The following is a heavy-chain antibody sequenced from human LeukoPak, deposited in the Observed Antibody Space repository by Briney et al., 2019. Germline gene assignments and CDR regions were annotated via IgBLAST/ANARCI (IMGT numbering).Heavy chain of an antibody. V-gene: IGHV3-30-3*01. Sequence: PGGSLRLTCAASGFTFSSYAMHWVRQAPGKGLEWVAVISYDGSNKYYADSVKGRFTISRDNSKNTLYLQMNSLRAEDTAVYYCARDRGYSYGIDYWGQGTLVTVSS. CDR1: GFTFSSYA. J-gene: IGHJ4*02. CDR3: ARDRGYSYGIDY. D-gene: IGHD5-18*01. CDR2: ISYDGSNK.